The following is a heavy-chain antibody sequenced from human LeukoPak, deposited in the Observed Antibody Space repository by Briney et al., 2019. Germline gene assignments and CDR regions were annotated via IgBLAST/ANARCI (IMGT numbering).Heavy chain of an antibody. J-gene: IGHJ6*02. V-gene: IGHV4-59*08. D-gene: IGHD6-13*01. CDR2: IYYSGST. CDR3: ARLGIAAAGTDYYYYGMDV. Sequence: PSETLSLTCTVSGGSISSYYWSWIRQPPGKGLEWIGYIYYSGSTNYNPSLKSRVTISVDTSKNQFSLKLSSVTAADTAVYYCARLGIAAAGTDYYYYGMDVWGQGTTVTVSS. CDR1: GGSISSYY.